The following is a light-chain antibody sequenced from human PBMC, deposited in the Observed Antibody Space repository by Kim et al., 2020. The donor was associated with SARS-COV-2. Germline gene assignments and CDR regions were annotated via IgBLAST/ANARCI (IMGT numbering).Light chain of an antibody. CDR1: QPIRRG. CDR2: AAS. Sequence: SASVGDRVSITCRASQPIRRGLAWYQQKPGKAPNLLIYAASDVQRGVPPRFSGSGFGTDFNFTISSLQPEDFGTYYCQQANSFPLTFGGGTKLEI. CDR3: QQANSFPLT. J-gene: IGKJ4*01. V-gene: IGKV1-12*01.